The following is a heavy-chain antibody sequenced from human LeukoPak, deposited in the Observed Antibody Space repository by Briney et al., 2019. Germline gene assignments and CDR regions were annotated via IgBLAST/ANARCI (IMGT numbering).Heavy chain of an antibody. J-gene: IGHJ6*02. CDR1: GGSISSYY. Sequence: SVTLSLTCTVSGGSISSYYWSWIRQPPGKGLEWIGYIYYSGSTNYNPSLKSRVTISVDTSKNQFSLKLSSVTAADTAVYYCARDRGYFDWLFNPHYYGMDVWGQGPRSPSP. V-gene: IGHV4-59*01. CDR2: IYYSGST. CDR3: ARDRGYFDWLFNPHYYGMDV. D-gene: IGHD3-9*01.